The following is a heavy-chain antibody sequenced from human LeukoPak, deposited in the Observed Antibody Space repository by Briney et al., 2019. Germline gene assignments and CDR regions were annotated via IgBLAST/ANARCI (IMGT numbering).Heavy chain of an antibody. CDR2: IYPGDPDT. D-gene: IGHD3-9*01. Sequence: GESLKISCKGSGYSFTSYWIGWVRQMPGKGLEWMGIIYPGDPDTRYRPSFQGPVTISADKSIGTAYLQWSSLKASDTAMYYCARSYDILTGYPLFDYWGQGTLVTVSS. CDR1: GYSFTSYW. CDR3: ARSYDILTGYPLFDY. V-gene: IGHV5-51*01. J-gene: IGHJ4*02.